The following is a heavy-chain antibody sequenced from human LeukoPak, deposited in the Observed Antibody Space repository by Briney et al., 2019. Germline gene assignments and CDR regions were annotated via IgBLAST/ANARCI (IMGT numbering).Heavy chain of an antibody. CDR2: IYTSGST. D-gene: IGHD2-2*01. CDR3: ARLVVPAATYYYYYMDV. V-gene: IGHV4-4*09. Sequence: SETLSLTCTVSGGSISSYYWSWIRQPPGKGLEWIGDIYTSGSTNYNPSLKSRVTISVDTSKNQFSLKLSSVTAADTAVYYCARLVVPAATYYYYYMDVWGKGTTVTVSS. J-gene: IGHJ6*03. CDR1: GGSISSYY.